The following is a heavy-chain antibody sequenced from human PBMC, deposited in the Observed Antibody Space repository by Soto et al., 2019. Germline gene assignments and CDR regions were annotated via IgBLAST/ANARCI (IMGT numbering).Heavy chain of an antibody. J-gene: IGHJ6*02. V-gene: IGHV3-30-3*01. D-gene: IGHD6-25*01. CDR1: GFTFSSYA. Sequence: GGSLRLSCAASGFTFSSYAMHWVRQAPGKGLEWVAVISYDGSNKYYADSVKGRFTISRDNSKNTLYLQMNSLRAEDTAVYYCARAADGMDVWGQGTTVTVSS. CDR2: ISYDGSNK. CDR3: ARAADGMDV.